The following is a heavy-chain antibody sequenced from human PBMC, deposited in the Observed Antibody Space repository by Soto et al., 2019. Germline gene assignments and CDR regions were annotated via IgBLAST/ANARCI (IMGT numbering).Heavy chain of an antibody. CDR1: GGSFSGYY. V-gene: IGHV4-34*01. Sequence: SETLSLTCAVYGGSFSGYYWIWIRQPPGKGLEWIGEINHSGSTNYNPSLKSRVTISVDTSKNQFSLKLSSVTAADTAVYYCARRVTGYGMDVWGQGTTVTVSS. CDR2: INHSGST. J-gene: IGHJ6*02. CDR3: ARRVTGYGMDV. D-gene: IGHD3-10*01.